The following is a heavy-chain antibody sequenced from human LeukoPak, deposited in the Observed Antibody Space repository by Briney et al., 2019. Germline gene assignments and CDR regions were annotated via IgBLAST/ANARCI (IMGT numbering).Heavy chain of an antibody. CDR1: GFIFSSYG. J-gene: IGHJ4*02. D-gene: IGHD3-22*01. CDR2: ISYDGSNK. Sequence: GGSLRLSCAASGFIFSSYGMHWVRQAPGKGLEWVAVISYDGSNKYYADSVKGRFTISGDNSKNTLYLQMNRLRAEDTAVYYCAKSVYDSSGYFDYWGQGTLVTVSS. V-gene: IGHV3-30*18. CDR3: AKSVYDSSGYFDY.